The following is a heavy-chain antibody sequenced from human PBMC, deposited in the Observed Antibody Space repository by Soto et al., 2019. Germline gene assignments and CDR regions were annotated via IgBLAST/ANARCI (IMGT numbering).Heavy chain of an antibody. CDR2: IYYTGST. Sequence: PSDTQSLTSSVSGGSISTYYVSLIRQPPDRGLEWIGYIYYTGSTDYSPSLKSRVSISVDTSKNEFSLKMNSVTAADTAVYYCARGYQASGFDYWGQGNMVNVSS. CDR1: GGSISTYY. V-gene: IGHV4-59*07. D-gene: IGHD2-2*01. J-gene: IGHJ4*02. CDR3: ARGYQASGFDY.